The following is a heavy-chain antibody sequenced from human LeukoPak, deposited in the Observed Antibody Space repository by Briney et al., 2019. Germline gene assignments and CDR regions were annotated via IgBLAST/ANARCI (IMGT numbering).Heavy chain of an antibody. J-gene: IGHJ4*02. CDR2: MNPNSGNT. V-gene: IGHV1-8*01. Sequence: ASVKVSCKASGYTFTSYDINWVRQATGQGLEWMGWMNPNSGNTGYAQKFQGRVTMTRNTSISTAYMELSSLRSEDTAVYYCAGVVAAAGNSFDYWGQGTLVTVSS. CDR3: AGVVAAAGNSFDY. D-gene: IGHD6-13*01. CDR1: GYTFTSYD.